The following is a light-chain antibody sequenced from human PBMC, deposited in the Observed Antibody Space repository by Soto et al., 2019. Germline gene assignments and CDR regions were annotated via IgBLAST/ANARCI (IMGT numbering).Light chain of an antibody. J-gene: IGLJ2*01. CDR3: AAWDDSLSVV. Sequence: QSVLTQPPSASGIPGQRVTISCSGSSSNIGSNYVYWYQQLPGTAPKLLIYRNNQRPSGVPDRFSGSKSGTSASLAISGLRSEDEADYYCAAWDDSLSVVFGGGTQLTVL. V-gene: IGLV1-47*01. CDR2: RNN. CDR1: SSNIGSNY.